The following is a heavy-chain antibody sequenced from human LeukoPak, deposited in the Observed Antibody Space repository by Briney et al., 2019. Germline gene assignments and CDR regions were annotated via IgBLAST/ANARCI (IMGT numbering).Heavy chain of an antibody. Sequence: SETLSLTCAVYGGSFSGYYWSWIRQPPGKGLEWIGEINHSGSTNYNPSLKSRVTISVDTSKNQFSLKLSSVTAADTAVYYCASGYSSSPFGYYYYYMDVWGKGTTVTVS. CDR3: ASGYSSSPFGYYYYYMDV. CDR1: GGSFSGYY. V-gene: IGHV4-34*01. CDR2: INHSGST. D-gene: IGHD6-6*01. J-gene: IGHJ6*03.